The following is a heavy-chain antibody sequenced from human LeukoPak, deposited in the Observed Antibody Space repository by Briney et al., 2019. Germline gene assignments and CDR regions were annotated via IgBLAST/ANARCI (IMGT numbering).Heavy chain of an antibody. Sequence: PGGSLRLSCAASGSTFSSYGMHWVRQAPGKGLEWVAVISYDGSNKYYADSVKGRFTISRDNSKNTLYLQMNSLRAEDTAVYYCAKDRRDRITIFYWGQGTLVTVSS. CDR1: GSTFSSYG. V-gene: IGHV3-30*18. J-gene: IGHJ4*02. CDR2: ISYDGSNK. D-gene: IGHD3-9*01. CDR3: AKDRRDRITIFY.